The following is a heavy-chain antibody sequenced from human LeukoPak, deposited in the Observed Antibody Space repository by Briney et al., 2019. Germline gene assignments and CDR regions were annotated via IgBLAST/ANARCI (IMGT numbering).Heavy chain of an antibody. Sequence: GGPLRHSCAASGFTFSSYSMNWVRQAPGKGLEWVSSISSSSSYIYYADSVKGRFTISRDNAKNSLYLQMNSLRAEDTAVYYCASLKWYYYDSSGSTIDYWGQGTLVTVSS. CDR3: ASLKWYYYDSSGSTIDY. CDR2: ISSSSSYI. D-gene: IGHD3-22*01. CDR1: GFTFSSYS. V-gene: IGHV3-21*01. J-gene: IGHJ4*02.